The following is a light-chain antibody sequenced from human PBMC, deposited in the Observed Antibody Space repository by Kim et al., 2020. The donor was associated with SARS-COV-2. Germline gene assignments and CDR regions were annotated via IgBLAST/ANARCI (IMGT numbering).Light chain of an antibody. CDR1: SSHIGGYNY. CDR3: TSYTGADTVV. CDR2: DVS. Sequence: GQSITISCTGTSSHIGGYNYVSWYQQHPDKAPKLIIYDVSDRPSGVSTPFSGSKSGNTASLTISGLQAADEADYYCTSYTGADTVVFGGGTQLTVL. V-gene: IGLV2-14*03. J-gene: IGLJ2*01.